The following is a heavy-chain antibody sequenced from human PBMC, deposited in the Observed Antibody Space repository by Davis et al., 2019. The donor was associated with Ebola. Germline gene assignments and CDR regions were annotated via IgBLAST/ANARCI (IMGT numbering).Heavy chain of an antibody. V-gene: IGHV3-21*01. Sequence: GESLKISCAASGFTFSSYSMNWVRQAPGKGLEWVSSISTGSYYIYYADSLKGRFTISRDNAKNSLYLQMNSRRAEDTAVYYCARGRHYYYYMDVWGKGTTVTVSS. D-gene: IGHD6-25*01. CDR1: GFTFSSYS. J-gene: IGHJ6*03. CDR3: ARGRHYYYYMDV. CDR2: ISTGSYYI.